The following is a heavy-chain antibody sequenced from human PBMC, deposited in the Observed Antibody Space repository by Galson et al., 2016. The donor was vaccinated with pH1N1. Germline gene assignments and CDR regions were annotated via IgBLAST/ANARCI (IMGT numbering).Heavy chain of an antibody. CDR3: ASPAIVRGVVYYHYGMDV. CDR2: IIPIFGTT. V-gene: IGHV1-69*13. Sequence: SVKVSCKAPGGTFSNSAVSWVRQAPGQGLEWMGGIIPIFGTTNYAQKIQGRVTITADQITSTSYMELSSLRSEDTAIYYCASPAIVRGVVYYHYGMDVWGQGTTVTVSS. D-gene: IGHD3-10*01. J-gene: IGHJ6*02. CDR1: GGTFSNSA.